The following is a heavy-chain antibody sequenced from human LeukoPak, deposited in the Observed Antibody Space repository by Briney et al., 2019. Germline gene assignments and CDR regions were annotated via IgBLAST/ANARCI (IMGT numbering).Heavy chain of an antibody. CDR2: IYTSGST. Sequence: SETLSLTCTVSGRSISSYYWSWIRQPPGKGLEWIGYIYTSGSTNYNPSLKSRVTISVDTSKNQFSLKLSSVTAADTAVYYCARDLGATDYWGQGTLVTVSS. J-gene: IGHJ4*02. CDR3: ARDLGATDY. V-gene: IGHV4-4*09. D-gene: IGHD1-26*01. CDR1: GRSISSYY.